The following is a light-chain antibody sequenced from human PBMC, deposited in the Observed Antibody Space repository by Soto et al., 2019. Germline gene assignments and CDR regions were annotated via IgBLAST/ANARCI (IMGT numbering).Light chain of an antibody. CDR1: QGISHY. V-gene: IGKV1-27*01. Sequence: DIQMTQSPSSLSASVGDRVTITCRASQGISHYLAWYQQKPGKVPQLLIYAASTLQSGVPSRFSGSASGTDFTLTISSLQSEDVATYYCQKYNSAPRTCGKGTKVEIK. CDR3: QKYNSAPRT. J-gene: IGKJ1*01. CDR2: AAS.